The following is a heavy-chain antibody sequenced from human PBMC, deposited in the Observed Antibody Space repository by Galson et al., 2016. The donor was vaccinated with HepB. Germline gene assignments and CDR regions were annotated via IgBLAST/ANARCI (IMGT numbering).Heavy chain of an antibody. V-gene: IGHV3-23*01. J-gene: IGHJ6*04. CDR1: GFTFRNYG. CDR3: VQGSTAPAV. Sequence: LRLSCAASGFTFRNYGMTWVRQAPGKGLEVVSSISRSGDSTDYADSVKGRFTISRDNSKNTLSLQMNSLTADDTAIYYCVQGSTAPAVWGKGTTATVSS. D-gene: IGHD2-2*01. CDR2: ISRSGDST.